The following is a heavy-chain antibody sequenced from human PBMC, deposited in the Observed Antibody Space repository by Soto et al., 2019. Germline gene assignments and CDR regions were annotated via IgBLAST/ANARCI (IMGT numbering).Heavy chain of an antibody. CDR1: GFTFSDSW. CDR3: VRGGSNYAS. V-gene: IGHV3-7*01. J-gene: IGHJ5*02. CDR2: IKPDESEK. Sequence: EVQLVESGGGLVQPGGSLRLSCTASGFTFSDSWMTWVRQAPGKGLEWVARIKPDESEKKYADSVKGRFSISRDNAKNSMYLQRDSVRGEDTAVYYCVRGGSNYASWGQGTLVTVSS. D-gene: IGHD4-4*01.